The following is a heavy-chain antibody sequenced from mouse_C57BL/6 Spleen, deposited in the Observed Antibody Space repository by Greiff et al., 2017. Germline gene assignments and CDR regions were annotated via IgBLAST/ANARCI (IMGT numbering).Heavy chain of an antibody. J-gene: IGHJ3*01. CDR1: GYTFTSYW. CDR2: IDPSDSYT. CDR3: ARGDYGWFAY. D-gene: IGHD2-4*01. Sequence: VQLQQPGAELVMPGASVKLSCKASGYTFTSYWMHWVKQRPGQGLEWIGEIDPSDSYTNYNQKFKGKSTLTVDKSSSTAYMQLSSLTSEDSAVYYCARGDYGWFAYWGQGTLVTVSA. V-gene: IGHV1-69*01.